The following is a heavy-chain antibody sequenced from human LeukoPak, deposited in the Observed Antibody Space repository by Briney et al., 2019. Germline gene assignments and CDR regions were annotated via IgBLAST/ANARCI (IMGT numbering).Heavy chain of an antibody. Sequence: PGGSLRLSCAASGFAFSSYSMNWVRQAPGKGLEWVSFIYSDNTHYSYSVKGRFTISRDNSKNTLYLQMNSLRAEDTAVYYCARQAGAYSHPYDYWGQGTLVTVSS. V-gene: IGHV3-66*04. CDR1: GFAFSSYS. D-gene: IGHD4/OR15-4a*01. J-gene: IGHJ4*02. CDR2: IYSDNT. CDR3: ARQAGAYSHPYDY.